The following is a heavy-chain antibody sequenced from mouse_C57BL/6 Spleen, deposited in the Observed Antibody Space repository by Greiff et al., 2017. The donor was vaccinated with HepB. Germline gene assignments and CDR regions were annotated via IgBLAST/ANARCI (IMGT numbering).Heavy chain of an antibody. Sequence: EVMLVESGPGLAKPSQTLSLTCSVTGYSITSDYWNWIRKFPGNKLEYMGYISYSGSTYYNPSLKSRISITRDTSKNQYYLQLNSVTTEDTATYYCARSFYDGYLYWYFDVWGTGTTVTVSS. CDR1: GYSITSDY. D-gene: IGHD2-3*01. V-gene: IGHV3-8*01. CDR2: ISYSGST. J-gene: IGHJ1*03. CDR3: ARSFYDGYLYWYFDV.